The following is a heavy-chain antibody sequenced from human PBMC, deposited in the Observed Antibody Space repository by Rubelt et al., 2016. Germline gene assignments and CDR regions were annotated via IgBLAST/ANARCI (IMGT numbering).Heavy chain of an antibody. V-gene: IGHV3-48*01. Sequence: EVQLVESGGGLVKPGGSLRLSCAASGFTFSRYSMNWVRQAPGTALEWASYISDSSSTITYADSVMGRFSISRDNAKNSLYLQMNSRGGEETAVNYWARDPNRTVTTSYAFDIWGQGTMVTVSS. CDR1: GFTFSRYS. CDR2: ISDSSSTI. CDR3: ARDPNRTVTTSYAFDI. D-gene: IGHD4-11*01. J-gene: IGHJ3*02.